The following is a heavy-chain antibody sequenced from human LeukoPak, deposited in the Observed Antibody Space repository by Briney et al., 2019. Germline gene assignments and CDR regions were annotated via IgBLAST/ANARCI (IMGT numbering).Heavy chain of an antibody. CDR3: ARDSYPNTIFGVSWFDP. D-gene: IGHD3-3*01. V-gene: IGHV4-61*02. CDR2: IYTSGST. CDR1: GGSISSGSYY. Sequence: SETLSLTCTASGGSISSGSYYWSWIRQPAGKGLEWIGRIYTSGSTNYNPSLKSRVTISVDTSKNQFSLKLSSVTAADTAVYYCARDSYPNTIFGVSWFDPWGQGTLVSVSS. J-gene: IGHJ5*02.